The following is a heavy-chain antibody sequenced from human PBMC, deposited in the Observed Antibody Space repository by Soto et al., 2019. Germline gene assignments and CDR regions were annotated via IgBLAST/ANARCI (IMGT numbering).Heavy chain of an antibody. Sequence: ETLSLTCTVSGGSFKSGSYSWSWIRQPPGKGLEWIGYVYHTGRTSYNPSLKSRVSISMDTSKNQFSLNLDSVPAADTAVYFCARAFAYFDSWGQGTLVPVSS. CDR1: GGSFKSGSYS. CDR3: ARAFAYFDS. J-gene: IGHJ4*02. CDR2: VYHTGRT. V-gene: IGHV4-61*01. D-gene: IGHD3-3*01.